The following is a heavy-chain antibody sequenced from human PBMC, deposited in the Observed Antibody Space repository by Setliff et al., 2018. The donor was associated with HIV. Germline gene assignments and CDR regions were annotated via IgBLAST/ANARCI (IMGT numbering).Heavy chain of an antibody. CDR3: ARQRDFDWLLQNYYYMDV. Sequence: SETLSLTCTVSGGSISSRDYYWGWIRQPPGKGLEWIGGMSYSGSAYYNPSLKSRVTISVDTSKSQFSLRLSSVTAADTAVYYCARQRDFDWLLQNYYYMDVWGKGATVTVSS. CDR2: MSYSGSA. V-gene: IGHV4-39*01. CDR1: GGSISSRDYY. J-gene: IGHJ6*03. D-gene: IGHD3-9*01.